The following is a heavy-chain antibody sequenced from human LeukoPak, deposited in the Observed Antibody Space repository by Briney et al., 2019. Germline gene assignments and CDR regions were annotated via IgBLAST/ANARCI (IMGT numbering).Heavy chain of an antibody. CDR1: GYTFTSYA. Sequence: ASVKVSCKASGYTFTSYAMHWVRQAPGQRLEWMGWINAGNGNTKYSQKFQGRVTITADESTSTAYMELSSLRSEDTAVYYCARATTMTFPPHLWGQGTLVTVSS. CDR3: ARATTMTFPPHL. CDR2: INAGNGNT. V-gene: IGHV1-3*01. D-gene: IGHD3-22*01. J-gene: IGHJ5*02.